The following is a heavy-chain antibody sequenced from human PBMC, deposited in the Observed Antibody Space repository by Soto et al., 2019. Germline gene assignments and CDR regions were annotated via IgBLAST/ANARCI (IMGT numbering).Heavy chain of an antibody. CDR3: AKAHSSGPFDY. Sequence: GGSLRLSCAASGFTFSSYSMNWVRQAPGKGLEWVSSISSSSSYIYYADSVKGRFTISRDNAKNSLYLQMNSLRAEDTAVYYCAKAHSSGPFDYWGQGTLVTVSS. D-gene: IGHD6-19*01. J-gene: IGHJ4*02. CDR1: GFTFSSYS. V-gene: IGHV3-21*01. CDR2: ISSSSSYI.